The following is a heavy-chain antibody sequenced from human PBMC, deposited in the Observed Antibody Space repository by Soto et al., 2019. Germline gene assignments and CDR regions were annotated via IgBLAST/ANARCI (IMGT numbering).Heavy chain of an antibody. CDR1: VFTFIDHY. Sequence: GWSLRLSCASSVFTFIDHYMTWIRQAPGKGPEWLSYISGGGDIISYADSVKGRFIISRDNAKRSLYLQMNSLTVEDTAVYYCSRDPRLADYWGQGTLVTVSS. CDR3: SRDPRLADY. CDR2: ISGGGDII. J-gene: IGHJ4*02. D-gene: IGHD6-25*01. V-gene: IGHV3-11*01.